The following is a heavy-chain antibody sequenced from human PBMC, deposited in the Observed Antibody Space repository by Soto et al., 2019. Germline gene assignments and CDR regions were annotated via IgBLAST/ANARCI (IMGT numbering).Heavy chain of an antibody. J-gene: IGHJ4*02. CDR3: QGGDF. Sequence: QLQLQQWGAGLLKPSETLSLTCAVSGGSFRGYFWSWIRQSPDKGLEWIGEINDSGSTYYNPSFRSRLTLSVDTSKSQISLRLTSGSAADSAVYYCQGGDFWGQGTRVTVSS. V-gene: IGHV4-34*01. CDR2: INDSGST. CDR1: GGSFRGYF. D-gene: IGHD3-16*01.